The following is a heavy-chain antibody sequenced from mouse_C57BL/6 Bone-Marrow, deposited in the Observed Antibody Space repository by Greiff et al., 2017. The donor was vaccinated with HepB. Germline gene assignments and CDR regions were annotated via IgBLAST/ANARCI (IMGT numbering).Heavy chain of an antibody. CDR2: IDPEDGDT. Sequence: VQLQQSGAELVRPWASVKLSCTASGFNIKDYYMHWVKQRPEQGLEWIGRIDPEDGDTEYAPKFQGKATMTADTSSNTAYLQLSSLTSEDTAVYYCTRGYGSSKGFAYWGQGTLVTVSA. CDR1: GFNIKDYY. J-gene: IGHJ3*01. D-gene: IGHD1-1*01. CDR3: TRGYGSSKGFAY. V-gene: IGHV14-1*01.